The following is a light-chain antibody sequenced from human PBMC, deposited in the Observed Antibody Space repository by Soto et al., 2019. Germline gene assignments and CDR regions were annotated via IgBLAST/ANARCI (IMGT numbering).Light chain of an antibody. Sequence: EIVLTQSPATLSLSPGERATLSCRASQSVSSNLAWYQQKPCQAPRLLIFDASNRAAGIPPRFSGSGSGTDFTLTISSLEPEDFAIYYCQQRSDWPLTFGGGTKVEIK. V-gene: IGKV3-11*01. CDR1: QSVSSN. CDR2: DAS. CDR3: QQRSDWPLT. J-gene: IGKJ4*01.